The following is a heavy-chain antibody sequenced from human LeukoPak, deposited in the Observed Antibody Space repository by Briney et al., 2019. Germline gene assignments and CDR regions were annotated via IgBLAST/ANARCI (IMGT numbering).Heavy chain of an antibody. CDR3: AKDKYYDSSGYYFYYYYMDV. J-gene: IGHJ6*03. D-gene: IGHD3-22*01. CDR1: GYTFTSYY. Sequence: ASVKVSCKASGYTFTSYYMHWVRQAPGQGLEWMGIINPSGGSTSYAQKFQGRVTMTRDTSTSTVYMELSSLRSEDTAVYYCAKDKYYDSSGYYFYYYYMDVWGKGTTVTISS. CDR2: INPSGGST. V-gene: IGHV1-46*01.